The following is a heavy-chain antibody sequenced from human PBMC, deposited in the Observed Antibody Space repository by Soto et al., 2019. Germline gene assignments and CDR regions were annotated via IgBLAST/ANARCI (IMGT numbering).Heavy chain of an antibody. CDR3: ARERGSGWTFDY. V-gene: IGHV3-48*01. CDR2: ISSSSTI. CDR1: GFTFSTYS. J-gene: IGHJ4*02. Sequence: GGSLRLSCAASGFTFSTYSMNWVRQAPGKGLEWVSSISSSSTIYYADSVKGRFTISRDNVQNSLYLQMHSLRAEDTAVYYCARERGSGWTFDYSGQGTLVTVSS. D-gene: IGHD6-19*01.